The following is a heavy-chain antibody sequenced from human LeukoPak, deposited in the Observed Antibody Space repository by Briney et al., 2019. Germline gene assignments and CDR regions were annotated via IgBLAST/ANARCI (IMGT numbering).Heavy chain of an antibody. J-gene: IGHJ3*02. Sequence: PLASVKVSCKASGGTFSSYAISWVRQAPGQGLEWMGGIIPIFGTANYAQKFQGRVTITADKSTSTAYMDLSSLRSEDTAVYYCARGYCSSTSCYAGGDAFDIWGRGTMVTVSS. CDR3: ARGYCSSTSCYAGGDAFDI. V-gene: IGHV1-69*06. CDR1: GGTFSSYA. CDR2: IIPIFGTA. D-gene: IGHD2-2*01.